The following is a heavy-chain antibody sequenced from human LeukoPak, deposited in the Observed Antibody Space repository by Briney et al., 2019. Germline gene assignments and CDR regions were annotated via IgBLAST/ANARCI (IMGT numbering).Heavy chain of an antibody. D-gene: IGHD6-19*01. J-gene: IGHJ4*02. V-gene: IGHV4-4*07. CDR2: IYTSGST. CDR1: GGSISGYY. Sequence: SETLSLTRTVSGGSISGYYWSWIRQPAGKGLEWIGRIYTSGSTNYNPSLKSRVTISVDKSKNQFSLKLNSVTAADTAVYYCARGDSSGWVFDYWGQGTLVTVSS. CDR3: ARGDSSGWVFDY.